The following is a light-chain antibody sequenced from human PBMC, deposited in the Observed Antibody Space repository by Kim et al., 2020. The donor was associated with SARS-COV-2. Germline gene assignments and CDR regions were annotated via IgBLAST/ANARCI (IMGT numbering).Light chain of an antibody. CDR1: QSLLHSDGKTY. CDR2: EVS. CDR3: MQTIQPPLT. J-gene: IGKJ4*01. V-gene: IGKV2D-29*01. Sequence: PASISCKSSQSLLHSDGKTYLCWYLQKAGQPPQLLIYEVSTRFSGVPDRFSGSGSGTDFTLKISRVEAEDVGLYYCMQTIQPPLTFGGGTKVDIK.